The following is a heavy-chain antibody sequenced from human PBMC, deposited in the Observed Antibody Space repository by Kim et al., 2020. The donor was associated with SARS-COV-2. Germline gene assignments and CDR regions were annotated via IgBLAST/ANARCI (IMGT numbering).Heavy chain of an antibody. D-gene: IGHD3-10*01. V-gene: IGHV4-34*01. Sequence: SETLSLTCAVYGGSFSGYYWSWIRQPPGKGLELIGEINHSGSTNYNPSLKSRVTISVDTSKNQFSLKLSSVTAADTAVYYCARLRGDVWGQGTTVTVSS. CDR2: INHSGST. CDR3: ARLRGDV. J-gene: IGHJ6*02. CDR1: GGSFSGYY.